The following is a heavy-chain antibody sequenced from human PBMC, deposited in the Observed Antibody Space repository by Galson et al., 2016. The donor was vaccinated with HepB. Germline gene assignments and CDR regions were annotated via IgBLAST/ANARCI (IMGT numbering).Heavy chain of an antibody. D-gene: IGHD4-17*01. Sequence: SLRLSCAASGFNVSSYYMSWVRQAPGKGLEWVSIIYSGGGSSYADYMKGRFTISRDISKNTLYLQINSLGVEDTAVYYCARGAKRLRADAFDIWGQGTMVTVSS. CDR1: GFNVSSYY. CDR3: ARGAKRLRADAFDI. J-gene: IGHJ3*02. CDR2: IYSGGGS. V-gene: IGHV3-53*01.